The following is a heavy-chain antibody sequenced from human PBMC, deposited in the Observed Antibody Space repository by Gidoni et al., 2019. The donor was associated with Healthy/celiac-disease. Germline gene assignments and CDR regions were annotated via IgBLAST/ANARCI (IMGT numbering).Heavy chain of an antibody. Sequence: QLQLQESGPGLVKPSETLSLTCTVSCGSISSSSYYWGWIRQPPGKGLEWIGSIYYSGSTYYNPSLKSRVTISVDTSKNQFSLKLSSVTAADTAVYYCARVYSSSLVGNWFDPWGQGTLVTVSS. CDR2: IYYSGST. CDR1: CGSISSSSYY. D-gene: IGHD6-6*01. CDR3: ARVYSSSLVGNWFDP. J-gene: IGHJ5*02. V-gene: IGHV4-39*01.